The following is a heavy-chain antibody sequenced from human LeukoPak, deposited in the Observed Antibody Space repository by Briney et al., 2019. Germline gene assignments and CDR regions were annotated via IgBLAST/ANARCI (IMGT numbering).Heavy chain of an antibody. D-gene: IGHD2-2*01. J-gene: IGHJ5*02. V-gene: IGHV4-59*01. CDR3: ARGTYCSSTSCRNWFDP. Sequence: SETLSLTCTVSGGSISSYYWSWIRQPPGKGLEWIGYIYYSGSTNYNPSLKSRVTISVDTSKNQFSLKLSSVTAAGTAVYYCARGTYCSSTSCRNWFDPWGQGTLVTVSS. CDR1: GGSISSYY. CDR2: IYYSGST.